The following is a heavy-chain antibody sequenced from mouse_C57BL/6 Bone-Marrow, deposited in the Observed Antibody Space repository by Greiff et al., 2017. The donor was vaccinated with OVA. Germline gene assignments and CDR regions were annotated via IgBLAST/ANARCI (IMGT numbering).Heavy chain of an antibody. CDR2: IDPETGGT. D-gene: IGHD2-5*01. CDR3: TRGYSNYYAMDY. Sequence: QVQLRQSGAELVRPGASVTLSCKASGYTFTDYEMHWVKQTPVHGLEWIGAIDPETGGTAYNQKFKGKAILTADKYSSTAYMERRSLTSEDSAVYYCTRGYSNYYAMDYWGQGTSVTVSS. V-gene: IGHV1-15*01. J-gene: IGHJ4*01. CDR1: GYTFTDYE.